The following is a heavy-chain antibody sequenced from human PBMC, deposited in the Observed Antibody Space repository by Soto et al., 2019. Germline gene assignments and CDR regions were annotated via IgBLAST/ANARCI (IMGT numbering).Heavy chain of an antibody. Sequence: SETLSLTCTVSGGSISSSSYYWGWIRQPPGKGLEWIGSIYYSGSTYYNPSLKSRVTISVDTSKNQFSLKLSSVTAADTAVYYCARDCYGSGSYYNSNWFDPWGQGTLVTVSS. J-gene: IGHJ5*02. V-gene: IGHV4-39*02. D-gene: IGHD3-10*01. CDR3: ARDCYGSGSYYNSNWFDP. CDR1: GGSISSSSYY. CDR2: IYYSGST.